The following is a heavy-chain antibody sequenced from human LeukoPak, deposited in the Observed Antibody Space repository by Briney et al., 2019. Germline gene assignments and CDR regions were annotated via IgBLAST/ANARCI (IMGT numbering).Heavy chain of an antibody. CDR1: GFTFTGYS. Sequence: ASVRISCKTSGFTFTGYSMYWVRLVPRQGLEWMGLINPSTGGTKYPQKFQGRVTMTMDTSISTAYMDLSSLRSDDTAVYYCARDRSVRLRSYYNYGLDVWGQGTTVTVSS. CDR2: INPSTGGT. J-gene: IGHJ6*02. CDR3: ARDRSVRLRSYYNYGLDV. D-gene: IGHD5/OR15-5a*01. V-gene: IGHV1-2*02.